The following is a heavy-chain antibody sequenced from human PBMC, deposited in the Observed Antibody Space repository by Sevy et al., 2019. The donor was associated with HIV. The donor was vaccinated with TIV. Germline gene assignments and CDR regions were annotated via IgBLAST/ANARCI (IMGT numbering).Heavy chain of an antibody. D-gene: IGHD1-1*01. CDR1: GFTFSSYE. CDR3: ARDLDVDDP. Sequence: GGSLRLSCAASGFTFSSYEMNWVRQAPGKGVEWVSYISSSGSTIYYADPVKGRFTISRDNAKNSLYLQMNSLRAEDTAVYYCARDLDVDDPWGQGTLVTVSS. CDR2: ISSSGSTI. V-gene: IGHV3-48*03. J-gene: IGHJ5*02.